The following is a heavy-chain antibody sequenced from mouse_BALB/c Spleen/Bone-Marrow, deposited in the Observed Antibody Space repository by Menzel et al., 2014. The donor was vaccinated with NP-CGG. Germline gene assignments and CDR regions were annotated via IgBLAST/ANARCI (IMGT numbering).Heavy chain of an antibody. CDR2: INPYNDGT. CDR3: PTPSRLGLPSSFAY. D-gene: IGHD3-1*01. CDR1: GYTFTSYV. V-gene: IGHV1-14*01. J-gene: IGHJ2*01. Sequence: VQLKDSGPELVKPGASVKMSCKASGYTFTSYVMHWVKQKPGQGLEWIGYINPYNDGTKYNEKFKGKATLTSDKSSSPAYMALSTRPPDSSPFYSFPTPSRLGLPSSFAYWAQAPPLPVPS.